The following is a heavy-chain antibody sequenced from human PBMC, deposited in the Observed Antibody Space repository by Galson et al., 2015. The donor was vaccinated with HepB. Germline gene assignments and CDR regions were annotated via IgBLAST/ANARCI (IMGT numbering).Heavy chain of an antibody. CDR3: AKDSPEMATIHYYYYMDV. CDR1: GFTFSSYG. V-gene: IGHV3-30*18. D-gene: IGHD5-24*01. Sequence: SLRLSCAASGFTFSSYGMHWVRQAPGKGLEWVAVISYDGSNKYYADSVKGRFTISRDNSKNTLYLQMNSLRAEDTAVYYCAKDSPEMATIHYYYYMDVWGKGTTVTVSS. J-gene: IGHJ6*03. CDR2: ISYDGSNK.